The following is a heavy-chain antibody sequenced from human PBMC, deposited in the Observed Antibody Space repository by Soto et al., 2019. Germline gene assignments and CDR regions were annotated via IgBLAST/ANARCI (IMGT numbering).Heavy chain of an antibody. CDR2: ISSSSSYI. J-gene: IGHJ3*02. CDR3: ARDRRRWLQLGDAFDI. D-gene: IGHD5-12*01. Sequence: TGGSLRLSCAASGFTFSSYSMNWVRQAPGKGLEWVSSISSSSSYIYYADSVKGRFTISRDNAKNSLYLQMNSLRAEDTAVYYCARDRRRWLQLGDAFDIWGQGTMVTVSS. V-gene: IGHV3-21*01. CDR1: GFTFSSYS.